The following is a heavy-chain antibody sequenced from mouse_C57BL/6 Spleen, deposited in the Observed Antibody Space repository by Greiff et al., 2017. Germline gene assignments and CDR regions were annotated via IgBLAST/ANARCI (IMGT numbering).Heavy chain of an antibody. CDR2: INPSTGGT. V-gene: IGHV1-42*01. D-gene: IGHD3-3*01. Sequence: VQLQQSGPELVKPGASVKISCKASGYSFTGYYMNWVKQSPEKSLEWIGDINPSTGGTTYNQKFKAKATLTVDNSSSTASMQLKSLTAEDSAVYYCARDDTRTVGGFAYWGQGTLVTVSA. CDR1: GYSFTGYY. CDR3: ARDDTRTVGGFAY. J-gene: IGHJ3*01.